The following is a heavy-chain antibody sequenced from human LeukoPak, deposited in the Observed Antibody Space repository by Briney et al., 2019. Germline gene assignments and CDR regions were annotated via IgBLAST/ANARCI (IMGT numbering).Heavy chain of an antibody. V-gene: IGHV1-18*01. CDR2: IKIGEGTT. D-gene: IGHD4-11*01. J-gene: IGHJ4*02. CDR3: SRSYYSSSWYYFDL. CDR1: GYTFSDFG. Sequence: GASVKASCKASGYTFSDFGITWVRQAPGQGPEWMGWIKIGEGTTHSAQKFQDRVSMTRDRSSNTAFLELRSLRSDDTAVYFCSRSYYSSSWYYFDLWGQGTLVTVSS.